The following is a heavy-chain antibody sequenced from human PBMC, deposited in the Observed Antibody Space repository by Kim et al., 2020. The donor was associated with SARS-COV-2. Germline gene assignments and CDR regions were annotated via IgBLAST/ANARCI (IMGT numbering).Heavy chain of an antibody. CDR1: GLIVSYNY. V-gene: IGHV3-66*01. Sequence: LSLTCAASGLIVSYNYMNWVRQAPGKGLEWVSVIYSSGNTYYADSVRGRFTISRDISKNTLYLQMNSLRAEDTAVYFCAKFGSGSYDNSDYWGQGTLVTVSS. J-gene: IGHJ4*02. CDR3: AKFGSGSYDNSDY. CDR2: IYSSGNT. D-gene: IGHD1-26*01.